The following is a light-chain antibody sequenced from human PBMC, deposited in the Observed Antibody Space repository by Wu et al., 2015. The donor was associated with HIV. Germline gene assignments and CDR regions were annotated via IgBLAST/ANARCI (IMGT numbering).Light chain of an antibody. V-gene: IGKV3-15*01. CDR3: QQYNDWPSLT. J-gene: IGKJ4*01. CDR1: QSVTTN. Sequence: EVVMTQSPATLSVSPGETATLSCRASQSVTTNVAWYQQKPGQAPRLIIYGASTRATGIPARFRGSGSGLEFTLTISSLQSEDFAVYYCQQYNDWPSLTFGGGPRWRS. CDR2: GAS.